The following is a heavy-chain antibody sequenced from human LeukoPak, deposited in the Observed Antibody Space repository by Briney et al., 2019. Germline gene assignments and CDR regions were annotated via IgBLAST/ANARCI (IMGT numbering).Heavy chain of an antibody. CDR1: GFTFSSYW. J-gene: IGHJ4*02. Sequence: GGSLRLSCAASGFTFSSYWMSWVRQAPGKGLEWVANIKQDGSEKYYVDSVKGRFTTSRDNAKNSLYLQMNSLRVEDTAVYYCARGKEAWSVLNYGGKGTLVTVSS. V-gene: IGHV3-7*01. CDR2: IKQDGSEK. D-gene: IGHD2-15*01. CDR3: ARGKEAWSVLNY.